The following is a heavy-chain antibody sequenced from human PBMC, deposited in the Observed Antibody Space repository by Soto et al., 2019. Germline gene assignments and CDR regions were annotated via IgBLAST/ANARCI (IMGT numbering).Heavy chain of an antibody. CDR3: ARTPTLDY. V-gene: IGHV4-59*08. CDR1: GGSISSYY. Sequence: SETLSLTCTVSGGSISSYYWSWIRQPPGKGLEWIGYIYYTGSTNYNPSLESRVTISVDTSKNQFSLKLSSATAADTALYYCARTPTLDYWGQGTLVTVSS. J-gene: IGHJ4*02. CDR2: IYYTGST.